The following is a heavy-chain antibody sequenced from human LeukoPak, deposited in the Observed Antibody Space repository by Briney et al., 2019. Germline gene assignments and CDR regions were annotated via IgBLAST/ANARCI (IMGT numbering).Heavy chain of an antibody. J-gene: IGHJ5*02. CDR2: INPNSGGT. CDR3: ARDSVSYDILTGYYRCNWFDP. V-gene: IGHV1-2*02. D-gene: IGHD3-9*01. CDR1: GYTFTGYY. Sequence: ASVKVSGTTSGYTFTGYYMHWVRQAPGQGLEWMGWINPNSGGTNYAQKFQGRVTMTRDTSISTAYMELSRLRSDDTAVYYCARDSVSYDILTGYYRCNWFDPWGQGSLVTVSS.